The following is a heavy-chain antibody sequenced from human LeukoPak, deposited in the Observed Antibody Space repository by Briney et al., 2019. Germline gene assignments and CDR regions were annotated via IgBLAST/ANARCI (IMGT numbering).Heavy chain of an antibody. CDR3: ARSPSLEYCSSTSCYLGY. CDR1: GGTLSSYA. CDR2: IIPIFGTA. J-gene: IGHJ4*02. D-gene: IGHD2-2*01. Sequence: ASVKVSCKASGGTLSSYAISWVRQAPGQGLEWMGGIIPIFGTANYAQKFQGRVTITADESTSTAYMELSSLRSEDTAVYYCARSPSLEYCSSTSCYLGYWGQGTLVTVSS. V-gene: IGHV1-69*01.